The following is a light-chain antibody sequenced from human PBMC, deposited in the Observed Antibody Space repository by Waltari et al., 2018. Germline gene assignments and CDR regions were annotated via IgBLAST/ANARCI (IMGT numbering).Light chain of an antibody. J-gene: IGLJ1*01. Sequence: QSLLTQPPSASGTPAQTVPIPCSGGTSHIVNSHVCWSQPVPGPAPKLLIFRNDQRPSGVPDRFSASKSGSSASLAISGLQFEDDADYYCAAWEDNLSGPIFGGGTKVTVL. V-gene: IGLV1-47*01. CDR3: AAWEDNLSGPI. CDR2: RND. CDR1: TSHIVNSH.